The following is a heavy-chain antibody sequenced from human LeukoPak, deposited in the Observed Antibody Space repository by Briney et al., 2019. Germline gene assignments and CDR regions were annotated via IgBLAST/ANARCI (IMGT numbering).Heavy chain of an antibody. CDR1: GDSISSGSYY. CDR3: AKIAAVGTVDY. D-gene: IGHD6-13*01. CDR2: IYTSGST. Sequence: PSETLSLTCTVSGDSISSGSYYWSWIRQPAGKGLEWFGRIYTSGSTNYNPSLKSRVTISLDTSKNQFSLKLSSVTAADTAVYYCAKIAAVGTVDYWGQGTLVTVSS. V-gene: IGHV4-61*02. J-gene: IGHJ4*02.